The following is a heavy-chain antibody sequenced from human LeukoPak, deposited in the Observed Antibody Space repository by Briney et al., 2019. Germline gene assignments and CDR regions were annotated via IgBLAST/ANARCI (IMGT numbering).Heavy chain of an antibody. CDR1: GGSFSGYY. J-gene: IGHJ4*02. CDR2: INHSGST. V-gene: IGHV4-34*01. CDR3: ARNRPRTVAVAGYFDY. D-gene: IGHD6-19*01. Sequence: SETLSLTCAVYGGSFSGYYWSWIRQPPGKGLEWIGEINHSGSTNYNPSLKSRVTISVDTSKNQFSLKLSSVTAADTAAYYCARNRPRTVAVAGYFDYWGQGTLVTVSS.